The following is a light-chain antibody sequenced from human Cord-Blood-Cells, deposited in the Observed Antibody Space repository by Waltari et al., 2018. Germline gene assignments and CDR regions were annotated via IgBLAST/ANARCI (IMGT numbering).Light chain of an antibody. CDR1: SSDVGGYNY. V-gene: IGLV2-8*01. Sequence: QSALTPPPSASGSPGQAVTIPCTGTSSDVGGYNYVSWYQQHPGKAPKLMIYEVSTRPSGVPDRFSGSKSGNTASLTVSGLQAEDEADYYCSSYAGSNNLGVFGGGTKLTVL. CDR2: EVS. CDR3: SSYAGSNNLGV. J-gene: IGLJ3*02.